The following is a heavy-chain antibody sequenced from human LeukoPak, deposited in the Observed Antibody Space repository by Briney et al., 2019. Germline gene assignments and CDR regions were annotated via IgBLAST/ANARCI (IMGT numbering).Heavy chain of an antibody. D-gene: IGHD6-13*01. CDR1: GYTFTSYG. J-gene: IGHJ5*02. CDR2: INPNSGGT. CDR3: ARGTGYSSSWYRDP. V-gene: IGHV1-2*02. Sequence: ASVKVSCKASGYTFTSYGISWVRQAPGQGLEWMGWINPNSGGTNYAQKFQGRVTMTRDTSISTAYMELSRLRSDDTAVYYCARGTGYSSSWYRDPWGQGTLVTVSS.